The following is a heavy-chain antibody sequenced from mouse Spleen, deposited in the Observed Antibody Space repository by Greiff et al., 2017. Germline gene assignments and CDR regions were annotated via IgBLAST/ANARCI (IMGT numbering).Heavy chain of an antibody. CDR1: GYTFTSYW. CDR2: IHPNSGST. V-gene: IGHV1-64*01. CDR3: ARAYYGSSYRYDAMDY. J-gene: IGHJ4*01. Sequence: QVQLQQPGAELVKPGASVKLSCKASGYTFTSYWMHWVKQRPGQGLEWIGMIHPNSGSTNYNEKFKSKATLTVDKSSSTAYMQLSSLTSEDSAVYYCARAYYGSSYRYDAMDYWGQGTSVTVSS. D-gene: IGHD1-1*01.